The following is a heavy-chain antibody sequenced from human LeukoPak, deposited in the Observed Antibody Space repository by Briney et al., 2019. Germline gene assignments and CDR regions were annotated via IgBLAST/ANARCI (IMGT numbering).Heavy chain of an antibody. V-gene: IGHV5-51*01. CDR2: IYPGDSDT. CDR1: GYSFTSYW. D-gene: IGHD3-22*01. Sequence: GESLKISCKGSGYSFTSYWIGWVRQMPGKGLEWMGIIYPGDSDTRYGPSFQGQVTISADKSISTAYLQWSSLKASDTAMYYCARQRSSGYYPDAFDIWGQGTMVTVSS. J-gene: IGHJ3*02. CDR3: ARQRSSGYYPDAFDI.